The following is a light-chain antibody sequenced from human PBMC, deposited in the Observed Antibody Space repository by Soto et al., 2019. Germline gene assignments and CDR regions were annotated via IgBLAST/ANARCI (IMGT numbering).Light chain of an antibody. CDR2: AAS. Sequence: DIQMTQSPSSLSASVGDRVTITCRASQSISSYLNWYQQKPGKAPKLLIYAASSLQSGVTSRFSGSGSVTDFTLTISSLQPEDFATYYCQKSYRTPITCGQGTRLEIK. V-gene: IGKV1-39*01. J-gene: IGKJ5*01. CDR3: QKSYRTPIT. CDR1: QSISSY.